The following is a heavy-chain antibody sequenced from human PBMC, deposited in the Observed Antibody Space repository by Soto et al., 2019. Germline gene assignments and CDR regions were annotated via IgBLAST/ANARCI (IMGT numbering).Heavy chain of an antibody. J-gene: IGHJ4*02. CDR2: FDPEDGET. Sequence: ASVKVSCKVSGYTLTELSMHWVRQAPGKGLEWMGGFDPEDGETIYAQKFQGRVTMTEDTSTDTAYMELSSLRSEDTAVYYCATGQPQGRTFDYWGQGTLVTGSS. V-gene: IGHV1-24*01. CDR3: ATGQPQGRTFDY. CDR1: GYTLTELS.